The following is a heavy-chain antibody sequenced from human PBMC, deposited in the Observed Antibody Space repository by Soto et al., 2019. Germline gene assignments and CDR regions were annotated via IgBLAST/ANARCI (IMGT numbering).Heavy chain of an antibody. CDR3: ARYTYGLDY. CDR1: GGSVSSGYYY. CDR2: IYHTGRT. V-gene: IGHV4-61*01. Sequence: QVQLQESGPGLVKPSETLSLTCTVSGGSVSSGYYYWSWIRQPPKKGLAWLGYIYHTGRTNYNPSLKSRVTISADTSKNQFSLKLSSMTAADTAVYYCARYTYGLDYWGQGTLVTVSS. J-gene: IGHJ4*02. D-gene: IGHD5-18*01.